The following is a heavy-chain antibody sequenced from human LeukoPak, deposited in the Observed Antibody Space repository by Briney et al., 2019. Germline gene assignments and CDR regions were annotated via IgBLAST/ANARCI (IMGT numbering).Heavy chain of an antibody. D-gene: IGHD6-19*01. J-gene: IGHJ3*02. CDR1: GFTFSSYE. V-gene: IGHV3-48*03. CDR2: ISSSGSTI. CDR3: ARGDSSGWDDAFDI. Sequence: GGSLRLSCAASGFTFSSYEMNWVRQAPGKGLEWVSYISSSGSTIYCADSVKGRFTISRDNAKNSLYLQMNSLRAEDTAVYYCARGDSSGWDDAFDIWGQGTMVTVSS.